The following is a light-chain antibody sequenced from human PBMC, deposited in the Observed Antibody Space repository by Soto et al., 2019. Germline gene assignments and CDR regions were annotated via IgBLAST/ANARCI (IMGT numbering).Light chain of an antibody. Sequence: QSVLTQPPSVSGAPGQRVXISCTGSSSNIGAGYDVHWYQQLPGTAPKLLIYGNSNRPSGVPDRFSGSKSGTSASLAITGLQAEDEADYYCQSYDSSLSLVVFGGGTKLTVL. CDR3: QSYDSSLSLVV. V-gene: IGLV1-40*01. CDR2: GNS. J-gene: IGLJ2*01. CDR1: SSNIGAGYD.